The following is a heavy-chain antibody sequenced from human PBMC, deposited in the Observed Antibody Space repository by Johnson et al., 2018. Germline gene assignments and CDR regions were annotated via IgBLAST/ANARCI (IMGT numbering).Heavy chain of an antibody. J-gene: IGHJ1*01. D-gene: IGHD3-10*01. CDR1: GFTFTNFA. V-gene: IGHV3-30-3*01. CDR3: ARDQRSYGSGTYYNPFGGAQN. Sequence: QVQLVQSGGGVVQPGRSLRLSCAASGFTFTNFAIHWVRQAPGKGLEWVAVISYDGSNEFYADSVKGRFTISRDNSKNTLYWQMNSLRPEDTAVYYCARDQRSYGSGTYYNPFGGAQNWGQGTLVTVSS. CDR2: ISYDGSNE.